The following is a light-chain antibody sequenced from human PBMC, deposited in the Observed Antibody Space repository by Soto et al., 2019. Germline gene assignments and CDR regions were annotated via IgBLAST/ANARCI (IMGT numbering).Light chain of an antibody. Sequence: DIGMTQSPDSLAVSLGERATINCKSSQSVLYSSNNKNYLAWYQQKPGQPPKLLIYWASTRESGVPDRFSGSGSGTDFTLTIGSLQAEDVAVYYCQQYYSTPLTFGGGTKV. CDR3: QQYYSTPLT. CDR1: QSVLYSSNNKNY. V-gene: IGKV4-1*01. CDR2: WAS. J-gene: IGKJ4*01.